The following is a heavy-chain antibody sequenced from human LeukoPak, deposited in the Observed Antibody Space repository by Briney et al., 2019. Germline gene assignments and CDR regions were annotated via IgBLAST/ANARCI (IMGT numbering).Heavy chain of an antibody. CDR1: GGSISSYY. CDR3: AREAYYDFWSGTYYYYYMDV. CDR2: IYTSGST. J-gene: IGHJ6*03. V-gene: IGHV4-4*07. Sequence: SETLSLTCTVSGGSISSYYWSWIRQPAGQGLEWIGRIYTSGSTNYNPSLKSRVTMSVDTSKNQFSLKLSSVTAADTTVYYCAREAYYDFWSGTYYYYYMDVWGKGTTVTVSS. D-gene: IGHD3-3*01.